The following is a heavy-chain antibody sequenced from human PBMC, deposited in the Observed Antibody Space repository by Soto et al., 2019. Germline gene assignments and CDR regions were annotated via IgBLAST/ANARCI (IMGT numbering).Heavy chain of an antibody. Sequence: SETRSLTCSVSGASITTYYWSWIRQPPGKGLEWIGSISYSGSTKYNPSLESQVMISLDTSKNQFSLRLTSVTAADTALYYCARDWDSSGLFDPWGQGALVTVSS. V-gene: IGHV4-59*01. D-gene: IGHD3-10*01. CDR3: ARDWDSSGLFDP. J-gene: IGHJ5*02. CDR2: ISYSGST. CDR1: GASITTYY.